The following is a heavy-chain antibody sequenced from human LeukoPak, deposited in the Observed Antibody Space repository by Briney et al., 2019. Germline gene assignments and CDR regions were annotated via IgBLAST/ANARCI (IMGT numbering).Heavy chain of an antibody. D-gene: IGHD1-26*01. CDR3: ARLRELLFDY. Sequence: SETLSLTCAVSGYSISSGYYWGWIQQPPGKGLEWIGSIYHSGSTYYNPSLKSRVTISVDTSKNQFSLKLSSVTAADTAVYYCARLRELLFDYWGQGTLVTVSS. CDR1: GYSISSGYY. J-gene: IGHJ4*02. CDR2: IYHSGST. V-gene: IGHV4-38-2*01.